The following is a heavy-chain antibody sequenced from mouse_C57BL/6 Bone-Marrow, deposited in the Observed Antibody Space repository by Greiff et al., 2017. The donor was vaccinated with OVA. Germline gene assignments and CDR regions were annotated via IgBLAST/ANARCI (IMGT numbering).Heavy chain of an antibody. J-gene: IGHJ3*01. V-gene: IGHV1-81*01. CDR2: IYPRSGNT. CDR3: ASQGKPGTWFAY. CDR1: GYTFTSYG. D-gene: IGHD4-1*01. Sequence: VQLVESGAELARPGASVKLSCKASGYTFTSYGISWVKQRTGQGLEWIGEIYPRSGNTYYNEKFKGKATLTADKSSSTAYMELRSLTSEDSAVYFCASQGKPGTWFAYWGQGTLVTVSA.